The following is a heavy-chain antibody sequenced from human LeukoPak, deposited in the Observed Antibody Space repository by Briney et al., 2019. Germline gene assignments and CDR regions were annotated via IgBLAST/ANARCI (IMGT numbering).Heavy chain of an antibody. D-gene: IGHD3-22*01. CDR2: ISAYNGNT. J-gene: IGHJ4*02. Sequence: GSVKVSCKASGYTFTSYGISWVRQAPGQGLEWMGWISAYNGNTNYAQKSQGRVTMTTDTSTSTAYMELRSLRSDDTAVYYCARDTYYSDRSGYLTSEWGLGTLVTVSS. V-gene: IGHV1-18*01. CDR1: GYTFTSYG. CDR3: ARDTYYSDRSGYLTSE.